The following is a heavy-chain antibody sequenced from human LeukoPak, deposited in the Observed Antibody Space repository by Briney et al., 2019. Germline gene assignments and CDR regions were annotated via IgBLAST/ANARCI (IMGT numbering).Heavy chain of an antibody. CDR2: IYYSGST. J-gene: IGHJ4*02. D-gene: IGHD3-10*01. CDR3: ASLLWFGGGYFDY. V-gene: IGHV4-59*02. CDR1: GFTVSSYY. Sequence: GSLRLSCAASGFTVSSYYMSWVRQAPGKGLEWIGYIYYSGSTYYNPSLKSRVTISVDTSKNQFSLKLSSVTAADTAVYYCASLLWFGGGYFDYWGQGTLVTVSS.